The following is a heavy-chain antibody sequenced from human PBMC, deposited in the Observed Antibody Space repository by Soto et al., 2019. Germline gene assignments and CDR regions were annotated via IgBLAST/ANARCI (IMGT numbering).Heavy chain of an antibody. Sequence: QVQLVESGGGVVQPGRSLRLSCAASGFTFSSYGMHWVRQAPGKGLEWVAVISYDGSNKYYADSVKGRFTISRDNSKNTLYLQMNSLRAEDTAVYYCAKLYSGSDHLDDYWGQGTLVTVSS. J-gene: IGHJ4*02. V-gene: IGHV3-30*18. D-gene: IGHD1-26*01. CDR2: ISYDGSNK. CDR1: GFTFSSYG. CDR3: AKLYSGSDHLDDY.